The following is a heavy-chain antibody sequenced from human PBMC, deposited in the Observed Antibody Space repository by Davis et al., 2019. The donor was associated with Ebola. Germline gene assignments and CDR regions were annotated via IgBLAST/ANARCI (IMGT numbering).Heavy chain of an antibody. V-gene: IGHV3-23*01. CDR1: GFTFSTYT. D-gene: IGHD3-10*01. J-gene: IGHJ6*04. Sequence: PGGSLRLSCAASGFTFSTYTMTCARPAPGKGLEWVSAISGSGGSTYYADSVKGRFTISRDNSKKTLYLQMNSLRAEDTAVYYCAKEEWFGELLRDPYYYYGMDVWGKGTTVTVSS. CDR2: ISGSGGST. CDR3: AKEEWFGELLRDPYYYYGMDV.